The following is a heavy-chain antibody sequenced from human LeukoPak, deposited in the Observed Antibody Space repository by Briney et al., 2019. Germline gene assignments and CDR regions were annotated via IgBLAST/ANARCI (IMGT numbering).Heavy chain of an antibody. CDR2: ISYDGSNK. Sequence: GRSLRLSCAASGFTFSSYGMHWVRQAPGKGLEWVAVISYDGSNKYYADSVKGRFTISRDNSKNTLYLQMNSLRAEDTAVYYCAKLFSMIVPDYWGQGTLVTVSS. CDR1: GFTFSSYG. D-gene: IGHD3-22*01. V-gene: IGHV3-30*18. CDR3: AKLFSMIVPDY. J-gene: IGHJ4*02.